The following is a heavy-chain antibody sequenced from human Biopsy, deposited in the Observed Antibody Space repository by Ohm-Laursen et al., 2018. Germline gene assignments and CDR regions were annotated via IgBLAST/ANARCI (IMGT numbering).Heavy chain of an antibody. CDR3: VRASIFGVATSGFYYYGMDV. V-gene: IGHV3-21*01. Sequence: SLRLSCSASGVTLSGYSMNWVRQAPGKGLEWVSSISASSSYIYYADSVKGRFTVSKENGKNSLYLHMNNLRAEDTAAYYCVRASIFGVATSGFYYYGMDVWGQGTTVTVSS. CDR2: ISASSSYI. CDR1: GVTLSGYS. D-gene: IGHD3-3*01. J-gene: IGHJ6*02.